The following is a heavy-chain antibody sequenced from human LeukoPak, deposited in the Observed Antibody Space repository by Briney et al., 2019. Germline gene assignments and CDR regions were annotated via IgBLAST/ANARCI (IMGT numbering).Heavy chain of an antibody. J-gene: IGHJ4*02. CDR2: THYSGGT. CDR3: ARGSHYYDSSDYLPY. CDR1: GGSISSHY. D-gene: IGHD3-22*01. Sequence: SETLSLTCTVSGGSISSHYWNWIRQPPGKGLEWIGYTHYSGGTNYNPSLKSRVTISVDTSKNQFSLKLSSVTAADTAVYYCARGSHYYDSSDYLPYWGQGTLVTVSS. V-gene: IGHV4-59*11.